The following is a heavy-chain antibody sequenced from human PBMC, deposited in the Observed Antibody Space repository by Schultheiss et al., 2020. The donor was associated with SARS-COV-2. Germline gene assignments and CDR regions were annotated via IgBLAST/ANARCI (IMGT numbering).Heavy chain of an antibody. CDR2: IGTAGDT. V-gene: IGHV3-13*01. D-gene: IGHD2-2*01. Sequence: GGSLRLSCAASGFTFSSYDMHWVRQATGKGLEWVSAIGTAGDTYYPGSVKGRFTISRDNAKNSLYLQMNSLRAEDTAVYYCAILEDCSSTSCYPYLFDYWGQGTLVTVSS. CDR1: GFTFSSYD. J-gene: IGHJ4*02. CDR3: AILEDCSSTSCYPYLFDY.